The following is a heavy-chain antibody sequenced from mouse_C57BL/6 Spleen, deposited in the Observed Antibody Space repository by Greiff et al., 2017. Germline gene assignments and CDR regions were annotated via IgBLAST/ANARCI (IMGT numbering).Heavy chain of an antibody. CDR1: GYAFSSYW. CDR2: IYPGDGDT. Sequence: VQLQQSGAELVKPGASVKISCKASGYAFSSYWMNWVKQRPGKGLEWIGQIYPGDGDTNYNGKFKGKATLTADKSSSTAYMQLSSLTSEDSAVYFCAIITTVVARDYAMDYWGQGTSVTVSS. V-gene: IGHV1-80*01. CDR3: AIITTVVARDYAMDY. D-gene: IGHD1-1*01. J-gene: IGHJ4*01.